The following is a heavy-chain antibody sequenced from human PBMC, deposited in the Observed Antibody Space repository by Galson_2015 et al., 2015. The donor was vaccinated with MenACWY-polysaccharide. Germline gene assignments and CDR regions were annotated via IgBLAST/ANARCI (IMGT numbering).Heavy chain of an antibody. CDR3: ARGHYGMDV. CDR1: GFSFSTES. V-gene: IGHV3-74*01. CDR2: INSDASST. Sequence: SLRLSCAASGFSFSTESMNWVRQAPGKGLVWVSRINSDASSTAYADSVKGRFTISRDDAKNTLYLQMNSLRAEDTAVYFCARGHYGMDVWGQGTTVTVSS. J-gene: IGHJ6*02.